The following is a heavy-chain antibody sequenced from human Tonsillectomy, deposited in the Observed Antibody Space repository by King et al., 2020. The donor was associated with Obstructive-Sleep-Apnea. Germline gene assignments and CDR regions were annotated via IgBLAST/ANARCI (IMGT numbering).Heavy chain of an antibody. J-gene: IGHJ6*02. CDR3: ARGGGYYGSGRLYYYYYGMDV. Sequence: VQLQQWGAGLLKPSETLSLTCAVYGGSFSGYYWSWIRQPPGKGLEWIGEINHSGITNYNPSLKSRVTVSVDTSKNQFALKLSSVTAADTAVYYCARGGGYYGSGRLYYYYYGMDVWGQGTTVTVSS. V-gene: IGHV4-34*01. CDR2: INHSGIT. CDR1: GGSFSGYY. D-gene: IGHD3-10*01.